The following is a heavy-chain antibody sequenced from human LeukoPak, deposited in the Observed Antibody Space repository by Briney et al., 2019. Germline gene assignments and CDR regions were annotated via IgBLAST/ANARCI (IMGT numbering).Heavy chain of an antibody. CDR2: INPDSGDT. Sequence: GASVKLSCKASGYTFTAYYMHWVRQDPGQGPEYMGWINPDSGDTKPAQNFQGRVTLTRDTSISTAYMELSSLRSDDSAIYYCAGEYCSGGTCRQGFDYWGQGTLVTVSS. J-gene: IGHJ4*02. V-gene: IGHV1-2*02. CDR1: GYTFTAYY. CDR3: AGEYCSGGTCRQGFDY. D-gene: IGHD2-15*01.